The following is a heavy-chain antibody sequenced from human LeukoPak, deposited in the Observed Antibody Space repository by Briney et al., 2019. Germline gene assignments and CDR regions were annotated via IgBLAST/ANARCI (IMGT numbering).Heavy chain of an antibody. V-gene: IGHV4-4*07. D-gene: IGHD2-2*01. Sequence: SETLSLTCTVSGASITNYYWNWIRQPAGKGLEWIGRIYTNGNTKYNPSLNSRVTMSVDTSKNQFSLRLSSVTAADTAVYYCARGGVPGAGNGFDPWGQGTLVTVSS. J-gene: IGHJ5*02. CDR2: IYTNGNT. CDR1: GASITNYY. CDR3: ARGGVPGAGNGFDP.